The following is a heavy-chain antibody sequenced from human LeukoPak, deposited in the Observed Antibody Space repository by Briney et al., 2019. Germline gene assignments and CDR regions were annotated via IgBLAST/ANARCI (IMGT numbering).Heavy chain of an antibody. CDR2: IYYSGST. Sequence: PSQTLSLTCTVSGGSISSGGYYWSWIRQHPGKGLEWIGSIYYSGSTNYNPSLQGRVTISLDTSRNQFSLKLSSVTAADTAVYYYASGDNDPLFDYWGQGTPVTVSS. V-gene: IGHV4-31*03. D-gene: IGHD1-1*01. CDR1: GGSISSGGYY. CDR3: ASGDNDPLFDY. J-gene: IGHJ4*02.